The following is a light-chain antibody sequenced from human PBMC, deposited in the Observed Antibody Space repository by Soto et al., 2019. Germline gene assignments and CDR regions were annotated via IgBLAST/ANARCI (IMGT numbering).Light chain of an antibody. V-gene: IGKV1-39*01. CDR3: QQTYSTPPIT. CDR2: AAT. CDR1: QSITNY. J-gene: IGKJ5*01. Sequence: DIQMTQSPSSLSASVGDRVTITCRASQSITNYLNWYQQKPGKAPSLLIYAATSLQSGVPSRFSGSGSGTDFTLTINSLQPEDFATDYCQQTYSTPPITFGQGTRLEIK.